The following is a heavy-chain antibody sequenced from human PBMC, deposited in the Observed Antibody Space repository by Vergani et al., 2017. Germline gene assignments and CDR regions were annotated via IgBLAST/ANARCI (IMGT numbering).Heavy chain of an antibody. CDR3: ARDRRIMYNWFDP. CDR1: GFTFSSYG. V-gene: IGHV3-30*02. Sequence: QVQLVESGGGVVQPGGSLRLSCAASGFTFSSYGMHWVRQAPGKGLEWVAFIRYDGSNKYYSDSVKGRFIISRDNSKDIVYLQMNSLRVEDTAVYYCARDRRIMYNWFDPWGQGTLVTVSS. J-gene: IGHJ5*02. CDR2: IRYDGSNK.